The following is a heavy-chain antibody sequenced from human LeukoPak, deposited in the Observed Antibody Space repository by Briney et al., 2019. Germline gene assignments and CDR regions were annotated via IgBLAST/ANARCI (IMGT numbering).Heavy chain of an antibody. Sequence: ASVKVSCKASGYTFTSYYMHWVRQAPGQGLEWMGIINPSGGSTSYAQKFQGRVTITADESTSTAYMELSSLRSEDTAVYYCARDFSGSYLAAGPFDYWGQGTLVTVSS. J-gene: IGHJ4*02. D-gene: IGHD1-26*01. V-gene: IGHV1-46*01. CDR3: ARDFSGSYLAAGPFDY. CDR1: GYTFTSYY. CDR2: INPSGGST.